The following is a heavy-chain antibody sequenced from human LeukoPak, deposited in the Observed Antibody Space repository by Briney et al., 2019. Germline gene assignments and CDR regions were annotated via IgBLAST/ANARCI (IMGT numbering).Heavy chain of an antibody. D-gene: IGHD1-26*01. CDR2: ISSSSRYV. CDR1: GFTFSSYS. V-gene: IGHV3-21*01. CDR3: ARALMGASTAYFHH. Sequence: PGGSLRLSCAASGFTFSSYSMNWVRQAPGKGLEWVSSISSSSRYVYYAGSGKGRFTISRDDAKHALYLQMNRLRAEDTAVYYCARALMGASTAYFHHWGQGSLVTVSS. J-gene: IGHJ1*01.